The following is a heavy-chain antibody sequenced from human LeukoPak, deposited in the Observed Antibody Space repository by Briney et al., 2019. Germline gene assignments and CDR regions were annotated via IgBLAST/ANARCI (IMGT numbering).Heavy chain of an antibody. Sequence: GGSLRLSCAASGFTFSSYGMHWVRQAPGKGLEWVAVISYDGSNKYYADSVKGRFTISRDNSKNTLYLQMNSLRAEDTAVYYCAKDLAGDHGGYWGQGTLVTVSS. D-gene: IGHD4-17*01. CDR2: ISYDGSNK. J-gene: IGHJ4*02. CDR1: GFTFSSYG. V-gene: IGHV3-30*18. CDR3: AKDLAGDHGGY.